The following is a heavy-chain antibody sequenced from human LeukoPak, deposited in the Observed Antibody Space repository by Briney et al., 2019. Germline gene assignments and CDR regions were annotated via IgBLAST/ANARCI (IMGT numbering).Heavy chain of an antibody. D-gene: IGHD3-3*01. Sequence: TSETLSLTCTGYGGSISTYYWSWNRQPPGKGRKWIGYIYYSGSANYNHSLKSRVTISVDTSKNQFSLKLSSVTAAATAVYYCARHTILWSGYYTGAFEIWGQGTMVTVSS. J-gene: IGHJ3*02. CDR3: ARHTILWSGYYTGAFEI. CDR2: IYYSGSA. CDR1: GGSISTYY. V-gene: IGHV4-59*08.